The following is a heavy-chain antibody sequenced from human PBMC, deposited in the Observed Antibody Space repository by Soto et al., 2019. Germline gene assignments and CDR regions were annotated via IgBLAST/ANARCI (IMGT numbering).Heavy chain of an antibody. CDR2: ISSSSSYI. CDR3: ERDGSSRLDY. J-gene: IGHJ4*02. V-gene: IGHV3-21*01. Sequence: GSLRLSCAASGFTFSSYSMNWVRQAPGKGLEWVSSISSSSSYIYYADSVKGRFTISRDNAKNSLYLQMKSLRDEDKAVYYCERDGSSRLDYWGQGTLVTVSS. CDR1: GFTFSSYS. D-gene: IGHD2-15*01.